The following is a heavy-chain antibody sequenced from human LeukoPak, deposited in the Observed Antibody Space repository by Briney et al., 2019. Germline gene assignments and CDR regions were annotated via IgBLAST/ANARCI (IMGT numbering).Heavy chain of an antibody. J-gene: IGHJ4*02. V-gene: IGHV5-51*01. CDR3: ARHPAVYSSPFDY. CDR1: AYSFTTYW. Sequence: GESLQISCKGSAYSFTTYWIGWVRQMPGKGLEWMGIIYPGNSDTRYSPSFQGQVTISADKSISTAYLQWSSLKASDTAMYYCARHPAVYSSPFDYWGQGTLVTVSS. D-gene: IGHD6-13*01. CDR2: IYPGNSDT.